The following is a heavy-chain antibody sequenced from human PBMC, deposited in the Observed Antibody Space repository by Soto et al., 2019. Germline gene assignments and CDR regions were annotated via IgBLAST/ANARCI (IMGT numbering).Heavy chain of an antibody. CDR1: GFTFSSYG. D-gene: IGHD3-22*01. CDR2: ISYDGSNK. V-gene: IGHV3-30*18. Sequence: QVQLVESGGGVVQPGRSLRLSCAASGFTFSSYGMHWVRQAPGKGLEWVAVISYDGSNKYYADSVKGRFTISRDNSKNTLYLQMNSLRAEDTAVYYCAKDPGVIVVAPRGAFDIWGQGTMVTVSS. J-gene: IGHJ3*02. CDR3: AKDPGVIVVAPRGAFDI.